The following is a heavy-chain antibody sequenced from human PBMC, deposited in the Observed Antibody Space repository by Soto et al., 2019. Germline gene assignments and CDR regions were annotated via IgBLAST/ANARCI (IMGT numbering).Heavy chain of an antibody. Sequence: LGESLKISCKGFGYSFSFYWIGWVRHMPGKGLEWMGIIYPGDSNTRYSPSFQGQVTISADKSINSVYLQWSSLKASDTATYYCARLGFNYDFLSGYYNVHHYYGIDVWGQGTTVTVSS. CDR1: GYSFSFYW. CDR3: ARLGFNYDFLSGYYNVHHYYGIDV. D-gene: IGHD3-3*01. V-gene: IGHV5-51*01. J-gene: IGHJ6*02. CDR2: IYPGDSNT.